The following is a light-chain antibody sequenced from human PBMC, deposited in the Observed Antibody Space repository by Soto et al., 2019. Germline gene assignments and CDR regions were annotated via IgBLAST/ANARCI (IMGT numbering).Light chain of an antibody. J-gene: IGLJ1*01. V-gene: IGLV2-14*01. Sequence: QSALAQPASVSGSPGQSITISCTGTSRDVGGYNYVSWYQQYPGKAPKLMIYGVTNRSSGVSNRFSGSKTGNTASLTISGLQAEDEAYYYCFSHRRGDSHVFGTGTKVTVL. CDR2: GVT. CDR3: FSHRRGDSHV. CDR1: SRDVGGYNY.